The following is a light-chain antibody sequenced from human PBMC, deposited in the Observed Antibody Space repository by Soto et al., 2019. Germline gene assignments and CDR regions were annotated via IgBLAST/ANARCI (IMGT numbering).Light chain of an antibody. J-gene: IGLJ1*01. Sequence: QSALTQPASVSGSPGQSITISCVGTSSDIGDYNYVSWYQQHPGKVPKVIIYDVSNRPSGVYYRFSGSKSGNTASLTVSGLQAEDEADYYCCSYTRSGTLIFGTGTKLTVL. V-gene: IGLV2-14*01. CDR1: SSDIGDYNY. CDR2: DVS. CDR3: CSYTRSGTLI.